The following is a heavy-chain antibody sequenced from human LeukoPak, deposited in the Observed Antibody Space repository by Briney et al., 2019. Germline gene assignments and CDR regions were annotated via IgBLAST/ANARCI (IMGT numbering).Heavy chain of an antibody. CDR1: GGTFSGYA. CDR2: IIPIFGTA. J-gene: IGHJ4*02. D-gene: IGHD1-26*01. V-gene: IGHV1-69*05. CDR3: ARWEARDTWVYDY. Sequence: SVKVSCKASGGTFSGYAIGWVRQAPGQGLEWMGGIIPIFGTANYAQKFQGRVTITTDESTSTAYMELSSLRAEDTAVYYCARWEARDTWVYDYWGQGTLVTVSS.